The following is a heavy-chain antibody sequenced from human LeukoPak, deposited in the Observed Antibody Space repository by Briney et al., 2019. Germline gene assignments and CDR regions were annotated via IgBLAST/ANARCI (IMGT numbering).Heavy chain of an antibody. D-gene: IGHD3-22*01. CDR3: ARGTYYDSSAYSGVRLFDY. CDR1: GYTFTGYY. CDR2: INPNSGRT. J-gene: IGHJ4*02. Sequence: ASVKVSCKASGYTFTGYYMHWVRQAPGQGLEWMGWINPNSGRTNYAQKFQGRVTMTGDTSISTAYMELTRLTSDETAVYYCARGTYYDSSAYSGVRLFDYWGQGTLVTVSS. V-gene: IGHV1-2*02.